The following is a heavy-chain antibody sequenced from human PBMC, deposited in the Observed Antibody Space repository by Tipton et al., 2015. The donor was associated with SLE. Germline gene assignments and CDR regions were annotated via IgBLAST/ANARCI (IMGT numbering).Heavy chain of an antibody. Sequence: SLRLSCAASGFTFSNYAMHWVRQAPGKGLEWVAVISYDGSNKYYADSVKGRFTISRDNSKNTLYLQMNSLRAEDTAVYHCAAGLLWFGECYYWGQGALVTVSS. V-gene: IGHV3-30*04. CDR3: AAGLLWFGECYY. D-gene: IGHD3-10*01. CDR2: ISYDGSNK. CDR1: GFTFSNYA. J-gene: IGHJ4*02.